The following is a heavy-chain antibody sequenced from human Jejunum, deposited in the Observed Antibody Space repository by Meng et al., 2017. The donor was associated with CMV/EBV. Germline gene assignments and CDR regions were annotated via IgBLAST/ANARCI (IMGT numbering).Heavy chain of an antibody. D-gene: IGHD4-23*01. J-gene: IGHJ4*02. CDR3: ARQNDYGGNFYFFDY. CDR2: INPNSGVT. Sequence: TSTGYHMHWVRQAPGQGPEWMGWINPNSGVTNYAQEFNDRVTMTWDTSIATAYMELSRLRSDDTAVYYCARQNDYGGNFYFFDYWGQGTLVTVSS. V-gene: IGHV1-2*02. CDR1: TSTGYH.